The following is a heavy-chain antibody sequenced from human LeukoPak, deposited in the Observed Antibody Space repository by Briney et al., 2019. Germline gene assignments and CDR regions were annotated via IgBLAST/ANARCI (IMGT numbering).Heavy chain of an antibody. CDR3: ARGAIAAAGTGYGMDV. CDR2: ISYNGGT. V-gene: IGHV4-59*02. J-gene: IGHJ6*02. CDR1: GDSVSRYY. Sequence: SETLSLTCSVSGDSVSRYYWSWIRQPPGKGLEWIGFISYNGGTDYNPSLKSRVIISVDTSKNQFSLKLSSVTAADTAVYYCARGAIAAAGTGYGMDVWGQGTTVTVSS. D-gene: IGHD6-13*01.